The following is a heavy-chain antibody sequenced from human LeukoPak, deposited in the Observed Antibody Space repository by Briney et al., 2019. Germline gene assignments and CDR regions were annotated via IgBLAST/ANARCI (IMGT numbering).Heavy chain of an antibody. D-gene: IGHD3-22*01. CDR1: GGTFSSYA. CDR2: IIPILGIA. J-gene: IGHJ4*02. CDR3: AREHNSYYDSSDY. Sequence: GASVKVSCKASGGTFSSYAISWVRQAPGQGLEWMGRIIPILGIANYAQKFQGRVTITADKSTSTAYMELSSLRSEDTAVYYCAREHNSYYDSSDYWGQGTLVTVSS. V-gene: IGHV1-69*04.